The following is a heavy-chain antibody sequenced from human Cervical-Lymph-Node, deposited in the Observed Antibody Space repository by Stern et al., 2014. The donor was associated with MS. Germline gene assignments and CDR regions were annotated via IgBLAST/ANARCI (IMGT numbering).Heavy chain of an antibody. V-gene: IGHV1-69*12. CDR1: GGTFSTYV. J-gene: IGHJ4*02. Sequence: QVQLVQSGAEVKKPGSSVKVSCKASGGTFSTYVISWVRQAPGQGLGWMGGLIPIFGAANYAQKFQGRVTIIADESTSTAYLELSSLRAEDTAVYYCARGKTGDPNFDYWGQGTLVTVSS. CDR3: ARGKTGDPNFDY. D-gene: IGHD7-27*01. CDR2: LIPIFGAA.